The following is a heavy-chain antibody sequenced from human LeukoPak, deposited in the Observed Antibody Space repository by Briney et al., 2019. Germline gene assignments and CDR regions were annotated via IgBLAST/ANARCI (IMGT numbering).Heavy chain of an antibody. J-gene: IGHJ4*02. D-gene: IGHD6-13*01. CDR1: GCTFSDYY. V-gene: IGHV3-11*05. CDR3: ARAVTAAGNYFDY. CDR2: ISGSRSYT. Sequence: GGSLRLSCAASGCTFSDYYMSWIRQAPGKGLEWVSYISGSRSYTNYADSVKGRFSISRDNAKKSLYLQMNSLGAEDTAVFYCARAVTAAGNYFDYWGERTLVTVSS.